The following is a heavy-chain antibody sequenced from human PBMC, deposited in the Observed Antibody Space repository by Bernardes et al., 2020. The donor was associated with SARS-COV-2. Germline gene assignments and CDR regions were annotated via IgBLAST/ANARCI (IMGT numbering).Heavy chain of an antibody. CDR2: IYWDDDK. V-gene: IGHV2-5*02. D-gene: IGHD1-26*01. J-gene: IGHJ4*02. Sequence: SVPTLVKPTQTLTLTCTFSGFSLSTSGVGVGWIRQPPGKALEWLALIYWDDDKRYSPSLKSRLTITKDTSKNQVVLTMTNMDPVDTATYYCARLELLTEIDYWGQGTLVTVSS. CDR3: ARLELLTEIDY. CDR1: GFSLSTSGVG.